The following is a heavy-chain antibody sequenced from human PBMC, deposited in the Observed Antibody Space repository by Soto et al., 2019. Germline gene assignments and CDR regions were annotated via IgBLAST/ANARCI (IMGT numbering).Heavy chain of an antibody. V-gene: IGHV3-9*01. CDR3: AKDRVAVAADYYYGMDV. CDR1: GFTFDDYA. D-gene: IGHD6-19*01. J-gene: IGHJ6*02. Sequence: EVQLVESGGGLVQPGRSLRLSCAASGFTFDDYAMHWVRQAPGKGLEWVSGISWNSGSIGYADSVKGRFTISRDNAKNSLYLQMHSLRAEDTALYYCAKDRVAVAADYYYGMDVWGQGTTVTVSS. CDR2: ISWNSGSI.